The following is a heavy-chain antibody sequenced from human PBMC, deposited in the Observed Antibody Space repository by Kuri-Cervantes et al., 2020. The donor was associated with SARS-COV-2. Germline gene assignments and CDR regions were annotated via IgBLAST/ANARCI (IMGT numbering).Heavy chain of an antibody. CDR2: INSDGSST. Sequence: GESLKISCAASGFTFSSYWMHWVRQAPGKGLVWVSRINSDGSSTSYADSVKGRFTISRDNAKSSLYLQMNSLRAEDTAVYYCARSPGDGDYDPFDYWGQGTLVTVSS. CDR3: ARSPGDGDYDPFDY. D-gene: IGHD4-17*01. J-gene: IGHJ4*02. V-gene: IGHV3-74*01. CDR1: GFTFSSYW.